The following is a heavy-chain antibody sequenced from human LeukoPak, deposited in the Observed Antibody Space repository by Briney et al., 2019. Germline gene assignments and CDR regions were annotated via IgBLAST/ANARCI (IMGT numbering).Heavy chain of an antibody. D-gene: IGHD3-22*01. CDR1: GFTFSTYN. V-gene: IGHV3-48*04. J-gene: IGHJ4*02. CDR2: ITSNLNTI. CDR3: VLGGYDSPYLGFDY. Sequence: GGSLRLSCAASGFTFSTYNMSWVRQAPGKGLEWLAYITSNLNTIYYADSVKGRFTISRDNAKNSLYLQMNSLRAEDTAVYYCVLGGYDSPYLGFDYWGQGTLVTVSS.